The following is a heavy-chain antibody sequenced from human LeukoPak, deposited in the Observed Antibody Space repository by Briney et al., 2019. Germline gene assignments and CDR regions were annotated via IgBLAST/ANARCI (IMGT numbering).Heavy chain of an antibody. D-gene: IGHD2-2*01. Sequence: GGSLRLSCAASGFTFTSYGMSWVRQAPGKGLEWVSAISGSGGSRNYADSVKGRFAISRDNAKNSLYLQMNSLRAEDTAVYYCARDGSLYCSRTSCRSAYYYYGMDVWGQGTTVTVSS. CDR2: ISGSGGSR. CDR1: GFTFTSYG. CDR3: ARDGSLYCSRTSCRSAYYYYGMDV. J-gene: IGHJ6*02. V-gene: IGHV3-23*01.